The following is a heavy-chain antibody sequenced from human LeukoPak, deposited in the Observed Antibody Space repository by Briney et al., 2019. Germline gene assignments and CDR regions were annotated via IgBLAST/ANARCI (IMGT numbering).Heavy chain of an antibody. CDR1: GFTFSDYS. CDR2: IGSSGGYI. V-gene: IGHV3-21*01. D-gene: IGHD5-18*01. Sequence: PGGSLRLSCAASGFTFSDYSMNWVRQAPGKGLEWVSSIGSSGGYIYYADSVKGRFTISRDNAKNSLCLQMNSLRAEDTAVYFCARSRREYTYGKHDYWGQGTLVTVSS. J-gene: IGHJ4*02. CDR3: ARSRREYTYGKHDY.